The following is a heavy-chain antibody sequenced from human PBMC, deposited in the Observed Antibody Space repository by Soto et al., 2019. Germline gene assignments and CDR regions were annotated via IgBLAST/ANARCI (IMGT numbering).Heavy chain of an antibody. Sequence: EVQLVESGGGLVQPGGSLRLSCAASGFTFSSYWMHWVRQAPGKGLVWVSRINSDGSSTSYADSVKGRFTISRDNAKNTLYLQMKSLRAEDTAVYYCARDEKWFGYELNWFDPGGQGTQVTVSS. CDR2: INSDGSST. J-gene: IGHJ5*02. CDR1: GFTFSSYW. CDR3: ARDEKWFGYELNWFDP. V-gene: IGHV3-74*01. D-gene: IGHD3-10*01.